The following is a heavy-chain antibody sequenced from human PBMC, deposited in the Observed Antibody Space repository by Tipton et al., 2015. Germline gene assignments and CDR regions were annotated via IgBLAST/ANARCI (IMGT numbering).Heavy chain of an antibody. D-gene: IGHD2-2*01. CDR2: IYYSGST. Sequence: TLSLTCTVSGGSIGSYYWNWIRQSPGKGLEWIGSIYYSGSTYHNPSLKSRVSIFADTSKNQFSLKLSSVTAADTAVYYCARQHCYSTTCYAEFYYFDYWGQGSLVTVSS. V-gene: IGHV4-39*01. CDR1: GGSIGSYY. J-gene: IGHJ4*02. CDR3: ARQHCYSTTCYAEFYYFDY.